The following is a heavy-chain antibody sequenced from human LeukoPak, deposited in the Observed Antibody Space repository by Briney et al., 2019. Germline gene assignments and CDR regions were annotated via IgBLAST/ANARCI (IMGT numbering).Heavy chain of an antibody. CDR1: GYTFTELS. V-gene: IGHV1-24*01. Sequence: ASVKVSCKVSGYTFTELSMHWVRQAPGKGLEWMGGFDPEDGETIYAQKFQGRVTMTEDTSTDTAYMELSSLRSEDTAVYYCATVVRYCISTSCYSYYYYMDVWGKGTTVTVSS. CDR2: FDPEDGET. J-gene: IGHJ6*03. D-gene: IGHD2-2*01. CDR3: ATVVRYCISTSCYSYYYYMDV.